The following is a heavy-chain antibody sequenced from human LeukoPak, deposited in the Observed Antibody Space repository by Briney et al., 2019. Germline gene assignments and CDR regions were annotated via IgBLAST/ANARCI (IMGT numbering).Heavy chain of an antibody. CDR1: GFTFSNAW. CDR2: IKSKTDGGTT. V-gene: IGHV3-15*01. J-gene: IGHJ4*02. Sequence: PGGSLRLSCAASGFTFSNAWMSWVRQAPGKGLEWVGRIKSKTDGGTTDYAARVEGRFTISRDDSKNTLYLQMNSLKTEDTAVYYCTLIAAAGSIDYWGQGTLVTVSS. CDR3: TLIAAAGSIDY. D-gene: IGHD6-13*01.